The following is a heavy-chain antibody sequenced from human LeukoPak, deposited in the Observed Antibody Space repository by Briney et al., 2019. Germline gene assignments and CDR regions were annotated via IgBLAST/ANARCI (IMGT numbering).Heavy chain of an antibody. V-gene: IGHV3-30*18. J-gene: IGHJ4*02. CDR2: MSFAGNGE. CDR3: AKDEVGRYCSSTNCYSRFDY. CDR1: GSTFSNYA. Sequence: QPGRSLRLSCAASGSTFSNYAMHWVRQAPGKGLEWVAVMSFAGNGEFYANSVKGRFTISRDNSKNTLYLQMNSLRPEDTAMYYCAKDEVGRYCSSTNCYSRFDYWGQGTLVTVSS. D-gene: IGHD2-2*02.